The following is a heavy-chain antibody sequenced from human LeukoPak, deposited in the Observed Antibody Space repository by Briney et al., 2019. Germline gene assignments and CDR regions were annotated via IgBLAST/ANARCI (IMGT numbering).Heavy chain of an antibody. D-gene: IGHD3-10*01. CDR2: IYPGDSDT. CDR3: ARRMDEGELYYGHALYYFDY. V-gene: IGHV5-51*01. CDR1: GYSFTSYW. J-gene: IGHJ4*02. Sequence: GESLKISCKGSGYSFTSYWIGWVRQMPGKGLEWMGIIYPGDSDTRYSPSFQGQVTISADKSISTAYLQWSSLKASDTAMYYCARRMDEGELYYGHALYYFDYWGQGTLVTVSS.